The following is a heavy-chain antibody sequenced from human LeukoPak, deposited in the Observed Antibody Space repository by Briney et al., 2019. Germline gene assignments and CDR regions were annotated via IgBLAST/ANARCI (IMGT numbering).Heavy chain of an antibody. D-gene: IGHD1-26*01. V-gene: IGHV4-59*01. CDR3: ASTSKSEWEPVSQFDY. J-gene: IGHJ4*02. CDR2: IYYSGST. Sequence: PSQTLSLTGTVSGGSISSYYWSWIRQPPGKGLEWIGYIYYSGSTNYNPSLKSRVTISVDTSKNQFSLKLSSVTAADTAVYYCASTSKSEWEPVSQFDYWGQGTLVTVSS. CDR1: GGSISSYY.